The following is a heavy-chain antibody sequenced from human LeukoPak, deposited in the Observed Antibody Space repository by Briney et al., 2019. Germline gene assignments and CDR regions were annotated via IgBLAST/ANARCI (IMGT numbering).Heavy chain of an antibody. Sequence: PGGSLRLSCAASGLTFVNYDMHWVRQAPGKGLESVALISYDGNNQYYTDSVRGRSTISRDDSKNTLYLQMNSLRVDDTAVYYCARDGRNYYDRSGYYSALAYWGQGTLVTVSS. CDR1: GLTFVNYD. D-gene: IGHD3-22*01. J-gene: IGHJ4*02. CDR3: ARDGRNYYDRSGYYSALAY. CDR2: ISYDGNNQ. V-gene: IGHV3-30-3*01.